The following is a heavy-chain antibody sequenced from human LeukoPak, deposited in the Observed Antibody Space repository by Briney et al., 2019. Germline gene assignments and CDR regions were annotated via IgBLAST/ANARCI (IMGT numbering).Heavy chain of an antibody. V-gene: IGHV3-48*01. CDR2: ISSSRSTI. J-gene: IGHJ4*02. Sequence: GGSLRLSCAASGFTFSSYSMNWVRQAPGKGLEWVSYISSSRSTIYYADSVKGRFTISRDNAKNSLYLQMNSLRAEDTAVYYCARDTAMVTNYWGQGTLVTVSS. CDR1: GFTFSSYS. CDR3: ARDTAMVTNY. D-gene: IGHD5-18*01.